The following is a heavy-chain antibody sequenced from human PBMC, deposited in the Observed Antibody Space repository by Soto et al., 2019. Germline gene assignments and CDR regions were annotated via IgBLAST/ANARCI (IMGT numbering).Heavy chain of an antibody. J-gene: IGHJ4*02. V-gene: IGHV4-34*01. CDR1: CGSFSGYY. D-gene: IGHD3-22*01. CDR2: INHSGST. Sequence: SETLSLTCAVYCGSFSGYYWSWIRQPPGKGLEWIGEINHSGSTSYNPSLTIRVTISVDTSKNQFPLKLSSVTAADTAVYYCARGLTTYYYDSSTYYGSQGTLVTVSS. CDR3: ARGLTTYYYDSSTYY.